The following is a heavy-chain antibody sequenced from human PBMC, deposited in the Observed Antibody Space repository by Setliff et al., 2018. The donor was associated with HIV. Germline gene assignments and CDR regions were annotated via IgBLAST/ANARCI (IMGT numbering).Heavy chain of an antibody. Sequence: SETLSLTCTVSGGSISSYYWSWIRQPPGKGLEWIGYIYTSGSTNYNSSLKSRVTISMDTSKNQFSLKLTSVTAADTAVYFCASIDTAQYYFDYWGQGTLVTVSS. CDR2: IYTSGST. CDR3: ASIDTAQYYFDY. J-gene: IGHJ4*02. D-gene: IGHD5-18*01. V-gene: IGHV4-59*01. CDR1: GGSISSYY.